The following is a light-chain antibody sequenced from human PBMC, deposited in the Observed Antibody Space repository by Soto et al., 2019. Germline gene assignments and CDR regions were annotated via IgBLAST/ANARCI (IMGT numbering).Light chain of an antibody. CDR1: QSVSSSY. V-gene: IGKV3-20*01. CDR2: GAS. J-gene: IGKJ1*01. CDR3: QQYGSSPWT. Sequence: EIVLPRAPGSRSWSPGEKTTLSCMSSQSVSSSYLAWYQQKPGQAPRLLIYGASSRATGIPDRFSGSGSGTDFTLTISRLEPEDFAVYYCQQYGSSPWTFGQGTKVDIK.